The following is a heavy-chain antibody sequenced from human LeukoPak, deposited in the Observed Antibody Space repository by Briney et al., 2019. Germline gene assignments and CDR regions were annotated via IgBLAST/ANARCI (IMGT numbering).Heavy chain of an antibody. D-gene: IGHD3-10*01. CDR3: AREIEYYGSGSYYIGY. Sequence: GGSLRLSCAASGFTVSSNYMSWVRQAPGKGLEWVPVFYSGGSTYYADSVKGRFSISRDDSKNTLYLQMNSLRPDDTAVYYCAREIEYYGSGSYYIGYWGQGTLVTVSS. CDR1: GFTVSSNY. J-gene: IGHJ4*02. CDR2: FYSGGST. V-gene: IGHV3-53*01.